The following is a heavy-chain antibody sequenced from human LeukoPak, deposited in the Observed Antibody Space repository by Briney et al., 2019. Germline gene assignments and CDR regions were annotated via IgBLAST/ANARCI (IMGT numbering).Heavy chain of an antibody. CDR3: ARVSIRGLRFLEQGEGRYYFDY. V-gene: IGHV1-69*01. D-gene: IGHD3-3*01. J-gene: IGHJ4*02. Sequence: SVKVSCKASGGTFSSYAISWVRQAPGHGLEWMGGIIPIFGTANYAQKFQGRVTITADESTSTAYMELSSLRSEDTAVYYCARVSIRGLRFLEQGEGRYYFDYWGQGTLVTVSS. CDR1: GGTFSSYA. CDR2: IIPIFGTA.